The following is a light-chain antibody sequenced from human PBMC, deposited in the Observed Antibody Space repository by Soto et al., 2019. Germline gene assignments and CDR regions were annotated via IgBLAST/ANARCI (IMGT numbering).Light chain of an antibody. Sequence: EIVMTQSPATLSVSPGERATLSCRASQSISVNLAWYQQKPGQAPRVLIYSASTRATGIPARFRGSGSGTEFTLTISSLQSEDSAVYYCHQYNNWPPYTFGQGTKLEIK. J-gene: IGKJ2*01. CDR3: HQYNNWPPYT. CDR2: SAS. V-gene: IGKV3-15*01. CDR1: QSISVN.